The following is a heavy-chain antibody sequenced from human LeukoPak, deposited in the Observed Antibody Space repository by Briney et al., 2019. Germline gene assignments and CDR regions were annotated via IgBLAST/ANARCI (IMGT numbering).Heavy chain of an antibody. J-gene: IGHJ4*02. CDR3: ARIIGAAGTRYFDY. V-gene: IGHV3-64*02. D-gene: IGHD6-13*01. CDR2: ISSNGGST. CDR1: GFTFSSFA. Sequence: GGSLRLSCAASGFTFSSFAIHWVRQAQGKGLEYVSAISSNGGSTYYADSVKGRFTISRDNSKNTLYLQMGSLRAEDMAVYYCARIIGAAGTRYFDYWGQGTQVTVSS.